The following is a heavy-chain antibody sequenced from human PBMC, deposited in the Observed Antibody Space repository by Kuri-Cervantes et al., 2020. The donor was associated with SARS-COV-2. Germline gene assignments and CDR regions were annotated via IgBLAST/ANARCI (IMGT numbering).Heavy chain of an antibody. CDR1: GCTVSCNY. D-gene: IGHD6-19*01. CDR2: ISYDGSNK. J-gene: IGHJ4*02. V-gene: IGHV3-30*03. CDR3: ARIYSSGWYLGNGVDY. Sequence: GGSLRLSCMASGCTVSCNYMSWVRQAPGKGLEWVAVISYDGSNKYYADSVKGRFTISRDNSKNTLYLQMNSLRAEDTAVYYCARIYSSGWYLGNGVDYWGQGTLVTVSS.